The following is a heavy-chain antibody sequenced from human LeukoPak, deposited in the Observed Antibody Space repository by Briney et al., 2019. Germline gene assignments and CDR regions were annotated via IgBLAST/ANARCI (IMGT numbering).Heavy chain of an antibody. J-gene: IGHJ4*02. Sequence: GGSLRLSCVASGLNFNDSAMHWVRQAPGKGLEWVSLISADGGSTFSADPVKGRFSISRDNSKNSLYLQMNSLRSEDTAMYYCVKESGKFDYWGQGTLVAVSS. CDR2: ISADGGST. CDR3: VKESGKFDY. V-gene: IGHV3-43*02. CDR1: GLNFNDSA.